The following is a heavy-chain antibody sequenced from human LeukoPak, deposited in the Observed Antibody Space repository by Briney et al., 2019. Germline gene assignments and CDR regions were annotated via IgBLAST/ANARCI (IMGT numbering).Heavy chain of an antibody. V-gene: IGHV3-7*01. Sequence: HTGGSLRLSCAASGFTFSNYWMSWVRQTPGKGLEWVAEIKQDGSEKNYVDSVKGRFIISRDNTKSSLSLQMNSLRDEDTAVYYCARDKYMSGHVGSLFDPWGQGTLVIVSS. J-gene: IGHJ5*02. CDR1: GFTFSNYW. D-gene: IGHD1-1*01. CDR3: ARDKYMSGHVGSLFDP. CDR2: IKQDGSEK.